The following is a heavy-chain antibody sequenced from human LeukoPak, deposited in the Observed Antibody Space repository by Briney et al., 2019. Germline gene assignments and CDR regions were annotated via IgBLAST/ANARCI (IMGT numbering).Heavy chain of an antibody. D-gene: IGHD3-9*01. J-gene: IGHJ4*02. CDR1: GFTFGTTA. CDR3: AKAEGYDILTGLDY. CDR2: ISGYGAST. V-gene: IGHV3-23*01. Sequence: GGSLRLSCAASGFTFGTTAMSWVRQAPGKGLEWVSTISGYGASTYYADSVKGRFTISRDNSKNTLYLQMNSLRTEDTAVYYCAKAEGYDILTGLDYWGQGTLVTVSS.